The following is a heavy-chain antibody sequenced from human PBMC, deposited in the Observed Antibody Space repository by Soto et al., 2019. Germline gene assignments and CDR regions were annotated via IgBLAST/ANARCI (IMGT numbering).Heavy chain of an antibody. CDR3: VQSRCGGDCLQSYSSHSYYGLDV. V-gene: IGHV2-5*02. J-gene: IGHJ6*02. CDR1: GFSLSTTGVG. CDR2: IYWDDDK. D-gene: IGHD2-21*01. Sequence: QITLKESGPTLVKPTQTLTLTCTFSGFSLSTTGVGVGWIRQPPGKALEWLALIYWDDDKRYNPSLKSRLTITNDTSKNHVVLTMTNMDPVDTATYYCVQSRCGGDCLQSYSSHSYYGLDVWGQGTTVTVSS.